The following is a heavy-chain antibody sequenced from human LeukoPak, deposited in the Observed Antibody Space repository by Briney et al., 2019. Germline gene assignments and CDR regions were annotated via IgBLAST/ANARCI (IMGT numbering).Heavy chain of an antibody. V-gene: IGHV1-2*02. Sequence: ASVKVSCKASGYTFTGYYMHWVRQAPGQGLEWMGWINPNSGGTNYAQKFQGRVTMTRDTSISTAYMELRSLRSDDTAVYYCARDPSVGATYFDYWGQGTLVTVSS. CDR2: INPNSGGT. J-gene: IGHJ4*02. CDR1: GYTFTGYY. D-gene: IGHD1-26*01. CDR3: ARDPSVGATYFDY.